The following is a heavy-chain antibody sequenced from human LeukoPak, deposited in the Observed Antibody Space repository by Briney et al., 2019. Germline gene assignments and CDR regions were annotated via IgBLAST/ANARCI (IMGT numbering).Heavy chain of an antibody. D-gene: IGHD3-22*01. Sequence: GGSLRHPCAASGYTFSCFVMHWVRQAPGKGLEWVAVIWYDGSNKYYADSVKGRFTISRDISKNTLYLQMNSLRAEDTAVYYCARDAEYYYDNNGYYLLRLWGQGTLVTVSS. CDR2: IWYDGSNK. CDR3: ARDAEYYYDNNGYYLLRL. CDR1: GYTFSCFV. J-gene: IGHJ4*02. V-gene: IGHV3-33*01.